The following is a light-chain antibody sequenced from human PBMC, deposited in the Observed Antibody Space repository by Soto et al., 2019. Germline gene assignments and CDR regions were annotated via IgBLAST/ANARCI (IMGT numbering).Light chain of an antibody. CDR2: DAS. J-gene: IGKJ4*01. CDR3: QQYGSSPRLT. Sequence: EIVLTQSPDTLSLSPGERATLSCRASQSVTSSYLAWYQQRPGQAPRLLIYDASSRATGIPARFSGSGSGKDFTLTISGLDPEDCEVYYCQQYGSSPRLTLGGGNKVEIK. CDR1: QSVTSSY. V-gene: IGKV3-20*01.